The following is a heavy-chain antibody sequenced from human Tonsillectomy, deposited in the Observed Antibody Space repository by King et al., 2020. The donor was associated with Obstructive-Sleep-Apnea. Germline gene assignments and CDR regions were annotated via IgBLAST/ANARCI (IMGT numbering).Heavy chain of an antibody. V-gene: IGHV1-2*02. CDR1: GYTFTGYY. Sequence: QLVQSGAEVKKPGASVKVSCKASGYTFTGYYIHWVRQAPGHGLEWMGWINPNSGGTSYPQKFQGRVTMTRDTSINTVYMELSRLTSDDTAVYYCARDLRAYSSSWYDFDYWGQGTLVTVSS. CDR2: INPNSGGT. CDR3: ARDLRAYSSSWYDFDY. D-gene: IGHD6-13*01. J-gene: IGHJ4*02.